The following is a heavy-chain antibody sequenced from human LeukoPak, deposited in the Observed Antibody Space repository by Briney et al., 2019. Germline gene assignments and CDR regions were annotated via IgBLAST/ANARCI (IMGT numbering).Heavy chain of an antibody. J-gene: IGHJ4*02. CDR3: AREEDAFDY. CDR2: ISSSGSTI. V-gene: IGHV3-48*03. CDR1: GFTFSSYE. Sequence: SGGSLRLSCAASGFTFSSYEMNWVRQAPGKGLEWVSYISSSGSTIYYADPVKGRFTISRDNAKNSLYLQMNSLRAEDTAVYYCAREEDAFDYWGQGTLVTVSS.